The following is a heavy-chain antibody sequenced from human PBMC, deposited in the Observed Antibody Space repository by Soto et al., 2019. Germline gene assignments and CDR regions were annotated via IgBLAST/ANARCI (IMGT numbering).Heavy chain of an antibody. Sequence: GSLRLSCAAAGFTFSSYSMNRVRQAPGKGLEWVSHISGSSTIYYADSVKGRFTVSRDNSKSSLYLEMNSLRAEDTAVYYCARESEDLTSNFDYWGQGTLVTVSS. J-gene: IGHJ4*02. CDR2: ISGSSTI. CDR1: GFTFSSYS. CDR3: ARESEDLTSNFDY. V-gene: IGHV3-48*01.